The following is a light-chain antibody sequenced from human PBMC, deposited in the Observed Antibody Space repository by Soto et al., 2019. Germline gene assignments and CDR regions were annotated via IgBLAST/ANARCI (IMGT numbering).Light chain of an antibody. Sequence: QSALTQPRSVSGSPGQSVTISCTGTSSDVGGYNYVSWYQQHPGKAPKLMIYDVSKRPSGVPDRFSGSKSVNTASLTISGLQAEDEADYYCCSYAGNDYVFGTGTKVTVL. V-gene: IGLV2-11*01. J-gene: IGLJ1*01. CDR3: CSYAGNDYV. CDR2: DVS. CDR1: SSDVGGYNY.